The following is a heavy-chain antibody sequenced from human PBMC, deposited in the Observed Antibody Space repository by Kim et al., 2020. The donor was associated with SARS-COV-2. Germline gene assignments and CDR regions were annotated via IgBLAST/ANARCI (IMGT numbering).Heavy chain of an antibody. CDR3: ARASSFYFDY. V-gene: IGHV3-7*01. Sequence: YYVDSVKGRFTISRDNAKNSLYLQMNSLRAEDTAVYYCARASSFYFDYWGQGTLVTVSS. J-gene: IGHJ4*02.